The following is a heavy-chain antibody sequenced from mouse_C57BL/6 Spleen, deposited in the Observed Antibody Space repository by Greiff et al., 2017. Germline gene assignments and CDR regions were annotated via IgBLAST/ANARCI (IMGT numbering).Heavy chain of an antibody. D-gene: IGHD2-5*01. Sequence: EVQLQQSGPELVKPGASVKMSCKASGYTFTDYNMHWVKQSHGKSLEWIGYINPNNGGTSYNQKFKGKATLTVDQSSSTAYMQLNSLTSEDSAVYYCARRRSYYSNYAYAMDYWGQGTSVTVSS. V-gene: IGHV1-22*01. CDR3: ARRRSYYSNYAYAMDY. J-gene: IGHJ4*01. CDR1: GYTFTDYN. CDR2: INPNNGGT.